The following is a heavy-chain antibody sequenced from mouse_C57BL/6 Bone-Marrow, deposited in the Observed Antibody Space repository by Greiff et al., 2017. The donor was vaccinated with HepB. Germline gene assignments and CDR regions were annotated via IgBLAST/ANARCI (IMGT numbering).Heavy chain of an antibody. J-gene: IGHJ2*01. CDR2: IRLKSDNYAT. V-gene: IGHV6-3*01. CDR1: GFTFSNYW. CDR3: TDYYYGSSPYFDY. D-gene: IGHD1-1*01. Sequence: EVQVVESGGGLVQPGGSMKLSCVASGFTFSNYWMNWVRQSPEKGLEWVAQIRLKSDNYATHYAESVKGRFTISRDDSKSSVYLQMNNLRAEDTGIYYCTDYYYGSSPYFDYWGQGTTLTVSS.